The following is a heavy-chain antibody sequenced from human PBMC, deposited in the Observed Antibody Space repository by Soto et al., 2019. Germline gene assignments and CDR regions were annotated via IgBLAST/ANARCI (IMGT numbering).Heavy chain of an antibody. V-gene: IGHV1-3*01. CDR1: GYTFTSYA. J-gene: IGHJ4*02. CDR2: INAGNGNT. D-gene: IGHD2-21*02. CDR3: AREVGAYCGGDCYPDY. Sequence: QVQLVQSGAEVKKPGASVKVSCKASGYTFTSYAMHWVRQAPGQRLEWMGWINAGNGNTKYSQKFQGRVTITRDTSASTAYMELSSLRSEDTAVYYCAREVGAYCGGDCYPDYWGQETLVTVSS.